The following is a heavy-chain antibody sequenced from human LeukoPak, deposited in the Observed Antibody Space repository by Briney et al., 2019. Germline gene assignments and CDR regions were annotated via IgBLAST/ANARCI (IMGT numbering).Heavy chain of an antibody. CDR1: GFTFSNYA. D-gene: IGHD3-22*01. Sequence: GGSLRLSCVASGFTFSNYAMSWARQAPGKGLEWVSALSGGGGTTYYADSVKGRFTISRDNSKNTLYLQMNSLRGEDTALYYCAKDNDHSGFFTPDYWGQGTLVTVSS. V-gene: IGHV3-23*01. J-gene: IGHJ4*02. CDR2: LSGGGGTT. CDR3: AKDNDHSGFFTPDY.